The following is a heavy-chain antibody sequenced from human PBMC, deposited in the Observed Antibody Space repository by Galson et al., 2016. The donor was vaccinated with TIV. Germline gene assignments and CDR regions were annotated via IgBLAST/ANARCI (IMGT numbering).Heavy chain of an antibody. Sequence: SVKVSCKASRGSFTSYAISWVRQAPGQGLEWMGAIVPMFGISTYAQKFQGRVAITADESTSTAYMELSSLRSQDTAVYYCARGGWSGDPGDYHYYYMDVWSKGTTVTVSS. CDR3: ARGGWSGDPGDYHYYYMDV. J-gene: IGHJ6*03. V-gene: IGHV1-69*13. CDR1: RGSFTSYA. CDR2: IVPMFGIS. D-gene: IGHD4-17*01.